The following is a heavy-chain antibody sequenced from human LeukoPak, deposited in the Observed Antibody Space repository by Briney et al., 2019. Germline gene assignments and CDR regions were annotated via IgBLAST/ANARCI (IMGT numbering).Heavy chain of an antibody. V-gene: IGHV3-30*04. J-gene: IGHJ4*02. CDR2: ISFDGSHK. D-gene: IGHD5-12*01. CDR1: GFTFSSHP. Sequence: GGSLRLSCAASGFTFSSHPMHWVRQAPGKGLEWVAVISFDGSHKYYADSVTGRFTISRDNSKNTLYLQMDSLRTDDTAMYYCARDRSGYLIDYWGQGTLVTVSS. CDR3: ARDRSGYLIDY.